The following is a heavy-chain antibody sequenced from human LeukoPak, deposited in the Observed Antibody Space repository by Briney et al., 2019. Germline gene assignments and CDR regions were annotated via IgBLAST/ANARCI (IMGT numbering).Heavy chain of an antibody. D-gene: IGHD3-3*01. J-gene: IGHJ4*02. Sequence: GGSLRLSCAASGFNFSSYSMNWVRQAPGKGLEWVSVIYSGGSTYYADSVKGRFTISRDNSKNTLYLQMNSLRAEDTAVYYCARGYDFMTFDYWGQGTLVTVSS. CDR1: GFNFSSYS. V-gene: IGHV3-53*01. CDR3: ARGYDFMTFDY. CDR2: IYSGGST.